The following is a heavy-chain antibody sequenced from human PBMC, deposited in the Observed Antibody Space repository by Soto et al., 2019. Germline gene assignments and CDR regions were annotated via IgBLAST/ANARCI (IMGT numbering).Heavy chain of an antibody. D-gene: IGHD3-22*01. CDR2: ISSSSSYI. V-gene: IGHV3-21*01. CDR3: ARVFEYYYDSSGYYEPKDAFDI. CDR1: GFTFSSYS. Sequence: PGGSLRLSCAASGFTFSSYSMNWVRQAPGKGLEWVSSISSSSSYIYYADSVKGRFTISRDNAKNSLYLQMNSLRAEDTAVYYCARVFEYYYDSSGYYEPKDAFDIWGKGTMVTVSS. J-gene: IGHJ3*02.